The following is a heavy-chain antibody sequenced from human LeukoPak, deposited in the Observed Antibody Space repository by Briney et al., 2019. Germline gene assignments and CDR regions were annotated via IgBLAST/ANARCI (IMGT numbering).Heavy chain of an antibody. CDR2: ISGSGGST. Sequence: GGSLSLSCAASGFTFNIYAMSWVRQAPGKGLEWVVGISGSGGSTGYADSVKGRFTISRDNSKNTLYLHMNSLRAEDTAVYYCAKDRRIAAAYLFDYWGQGTLVSVSS. J-gene: IGHJ4*02. D-gene: IGHD6-13*01. CDR3: AKDRRIAAAYLFDY. V-gene: IGHV3-23*01. CDR1: GFTFNIYA.